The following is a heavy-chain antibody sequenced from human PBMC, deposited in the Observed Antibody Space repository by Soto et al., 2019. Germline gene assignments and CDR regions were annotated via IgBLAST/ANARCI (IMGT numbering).Heavy chain of an antibody. CDR3: ARGSGKLRYFDWLPLPDY. D-gene: IGHD3-9*01. V-gene: IGHV4-34*01. CDR1: GGSFSGYY. Sequence: SETLSLTCAVYGGSFSGYYWSWIRQPPGKGLEWIGEINHSGSTNYNPSLKSRVTISVDTSKNQFSLKLSSVTAADTAVYYCARGSGKLRYFDWLPLPDYWGQGTLVTVYS. J-gene: IGHJ4*02. CDR2: INHSGST.